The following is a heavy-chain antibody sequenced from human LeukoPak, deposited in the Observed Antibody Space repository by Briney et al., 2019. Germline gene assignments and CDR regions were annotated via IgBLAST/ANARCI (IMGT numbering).Heavy chain of an antibody. CDR2: ISGSGGSI. CDR3: AKDRGWFGGSLANFDD. J-gene: IGHJ4*02. Sequence: GGSLRLSCAGSGFTVSANYMTWVRQAPGKGLEWVSAISGSGGSIYYADSVKGRFTISRDNSKNTLFLQMNSLRAEDTAVYYCAKDRGWFGGSLANFDDWGQGTLVTVSS. D-gene: IGHD3-10*01. V-gene: IGHV3-23*01. CDR1: GFTVSANY.